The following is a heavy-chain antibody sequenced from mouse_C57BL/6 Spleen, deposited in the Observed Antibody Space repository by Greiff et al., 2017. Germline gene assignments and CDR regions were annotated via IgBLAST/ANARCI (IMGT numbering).Heavy chain of an antibody. Sequence: VQLQQSGPELVKPGASVKISCKASGYTFTDYYMNWVKQSHGKSLEWIGDINPNNGGTSYNQKFKGKATLTVDKSSSTAYMELRSLTSEDSAVYYCARRGGYYLDYWGQGTTLTVSS. CDR1: GYTFTDYY. CDR3: ARRGGYYLDY. CDR2: INPNNGGT. D-gene: IGHD1-1*02. J-gene: IGHJ2*01. V-gene: IGHV1-26*01.